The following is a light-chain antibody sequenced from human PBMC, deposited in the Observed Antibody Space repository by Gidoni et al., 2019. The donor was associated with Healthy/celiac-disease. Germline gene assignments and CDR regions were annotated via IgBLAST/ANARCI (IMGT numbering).Light chain of an antibody. Sequence: DIHMNQSTSSLAASVEDRITITCRASQSISSYLNWYQQKPGQAPKLLIYAASSLQIGVPSRFSGSGSGTDFTLTISSLQPEDFATYYCQQSYSTQSFGPGTKVDIK. J-gene: IGKJ3*01. V-gene: IGKV1-39*01. CDR2: AAS. CDR3: QQSYSTQS. CDR1: QSISSY.